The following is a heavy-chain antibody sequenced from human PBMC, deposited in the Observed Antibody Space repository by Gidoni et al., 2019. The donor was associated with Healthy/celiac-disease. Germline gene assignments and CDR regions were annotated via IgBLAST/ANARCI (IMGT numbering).Heavy chain of an antibody. CDR3: AREPAAGTGDYYYYGMDV. D-gene: IGHD6-13*01. CDR2: IIPIFGTA. V-gene: IGHV1-69*01. CDR1: GGTFSSYA. Sequence: QVQLVQSGAEVKKPGSSVKVSCKASGGTFSSYAISWVRQAPGQGLEWMGGIIPIFGTANYAQKFQGRVTITADESTSTAYMELSSLRSEDTAVYYCAREPAAGTGDYYYYGMDVWGQGTTVTVSS. J-gene: IGHJ6*02.